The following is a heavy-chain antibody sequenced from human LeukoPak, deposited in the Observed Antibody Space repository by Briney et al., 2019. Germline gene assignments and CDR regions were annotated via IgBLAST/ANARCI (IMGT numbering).Heavy chain of an antibody. Sequence: GGSLRLSCAASGFTFSSYEMNWVRQAPGKGLEWVSYISSSGSTIYYADSVKGRFTISRDNAKNSLYLQMNSLRAEDTAVYYCARDLGYSYGSDPVAAFDIWGQGTMVTVSS. CDR2: ISSSGSTI. CDR3: ARDLGYSYGSDPVAAFDI. J-gene: IGHJ3*02. D-gene: IGHD5-18*01. CDR1: GFTFSSYE. V-gene: IGHV3-48*03.